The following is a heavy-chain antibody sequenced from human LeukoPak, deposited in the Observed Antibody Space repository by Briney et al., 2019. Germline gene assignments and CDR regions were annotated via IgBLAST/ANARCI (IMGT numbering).Heavy chain of an antibody. D-gene: IGHD3-10*01. CDR1: GGSISPYF. J-gene: IGHJ5*02. Sequence: SETLSLTCTVSGGSISPYFWSWIRQPPGKGLEWIGYISYSGSTNYNPSLKSRVTISVDTSKNQFSLQLSSVTAADTAVYYCARDDYRGVTDFDPWGQGTLVTVSS. V-gene: IGHV4-59*01. CDR3: ARDDYRGVTDFDP. CDR2: ISYSGST.